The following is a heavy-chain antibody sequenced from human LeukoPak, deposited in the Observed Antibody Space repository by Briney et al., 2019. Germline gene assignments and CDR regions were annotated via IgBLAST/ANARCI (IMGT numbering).Heavy chain of an antibody. D-gene: IGHD6-13*01. Sequence: GGSLRLSCAASGFTFSSYGMSWVRQAPGKGLEWVSAISGSGGSTYYADSVKGRFTISRDNSKNTLYLQMNSLRAEDTAVYYCAKTYSSSWYFAIDPWGQGTLVTVSS. CDR1: GFTFSSYG. CDR3: AKTYSSSWYFAIDP. J-gene: IGHJ5*02. V-gene: IGHV3-23*01. CDR2: ISGSGGST.